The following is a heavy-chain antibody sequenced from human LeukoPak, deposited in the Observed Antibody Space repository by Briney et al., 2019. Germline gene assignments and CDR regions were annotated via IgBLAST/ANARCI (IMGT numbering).Heavy chain of an antibody. J-gene: IGHJ4*02. CDR2: IIPIFGIA. CDR1: GGTFSSYA. CDR3: ARDYDRSGPFDY. Sequence: SVKVSCKASGGTFSSYAISWVRQAPGQGLEWMGRIIPIFGIANYAQKFQGRVTITADKSTSTAYMELSSLRSEDTAVYYCARDYDRSGPFDYWGQGTLVTVSS. V-gene: IGHV1-69*04. D-gene: IGHD3-22*01.